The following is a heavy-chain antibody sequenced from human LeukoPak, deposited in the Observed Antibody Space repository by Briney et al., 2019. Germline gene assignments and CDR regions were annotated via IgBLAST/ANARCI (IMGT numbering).Heavy chain of an antibody. J-gene: IGHJ4*02. CDR3: ARENSHQLPYTLDY. D-gene: IGHD2-2*01. CDR2: IKQDGSEK. Sequence: GGSLRLSCAGSGFTFSSHWMTWVRQAPGKGPEWVANIKQDGSEKYSVDSVKGRFTISRDNAKNSLYLQMNSLRPEDTAVYYCARENSHQLPYTLDYWGQGTLVTVSS. CDR1: GFTFSSHW. V-gene: IGHV3-7*01.